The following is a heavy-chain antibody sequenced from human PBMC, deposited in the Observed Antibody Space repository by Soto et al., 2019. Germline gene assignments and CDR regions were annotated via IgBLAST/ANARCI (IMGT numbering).Heavy chain of an antibody. D-gene: IGHD3-22*01. CDR1: GASLSSGGHY. Sequence: QVQLQESGPGLAKPSQTVSLTCTVSGASLSSGGHYWTWIRHVPGKDLEWTGYIFHTGTTFYTPSLKIRVLMSIDTSDNYFSLNLNSVTAADTAVYYCARGLGYDSNGHFLAAFDSWGHGTMVSVSA. CDR3: ARGLGYDSNGHFLAAFDS. CDR2: IFHTGTT. J-gene: IGHJ3*02. V-gene: IGHV4-31*03.